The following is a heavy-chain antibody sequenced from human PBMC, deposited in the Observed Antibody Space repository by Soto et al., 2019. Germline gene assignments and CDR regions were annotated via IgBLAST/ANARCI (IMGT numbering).Heavy chain of an antibody. Sequence: EVQLVESGGGLVQPGGSLRLSCAASGFTFSSHWMHWVRHAPGKGLVRVSRINSEGRSTTNADSVKGRFTISRDNTRNTLYLQMNSLRGEDTAVYYCARDSSWTGYSAQFDSWGQGTVVTVAS. V-gene: IGHV3-74*01. D-gene: IGHD3-9*01. J-gene: IGHJ4*02. CDR3: ARDSSWTGYSAQFDS. CDR2: INSEGRST. CDR1: GFTFSSHW.